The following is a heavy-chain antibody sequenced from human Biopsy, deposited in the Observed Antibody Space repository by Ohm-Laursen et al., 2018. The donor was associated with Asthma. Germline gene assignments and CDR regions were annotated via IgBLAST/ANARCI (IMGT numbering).Heavy chain of an antibody. V-gene: IGHV3-9*01. CDR1: GFSFDDCA. D-gene: IGHD3-22*01. Sequence: LSLTCAASGFSFDDCAMHWVRQAPGKGLEWVSSISWNSGNIDYAVSVKGRFTISRDNAKNSLYLQMQSLRPEDTAFYYCAKSADYYDSTDYLDFWGRGTLVTVSP. J-gene: IGHJ4*01. CDR3: AKSADYYDSTDYLDF. CDR2: ISWNSGNI.